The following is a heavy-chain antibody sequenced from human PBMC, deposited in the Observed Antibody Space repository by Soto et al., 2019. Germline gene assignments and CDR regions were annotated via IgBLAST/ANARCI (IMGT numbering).Heavy chain of an antibody. CDR3: ARGVLYHYYGMDV. D-gene: IGHD3-10*01. Sequence: GGSLRLSCAASGFTFSTYWMHWVRQAPGKGLVWVSRINTDGSSTNYADSVRGRFTISRDNAKNTLHLQMNSLRAEDTAVYYCARGVLYHYYGMDVWGQGTTVTVS. CDR1: GFTFSTYW. CDR2: INTDGSST. V-gene: IGHV3-74*01. J-gene: IGHJ6*02.